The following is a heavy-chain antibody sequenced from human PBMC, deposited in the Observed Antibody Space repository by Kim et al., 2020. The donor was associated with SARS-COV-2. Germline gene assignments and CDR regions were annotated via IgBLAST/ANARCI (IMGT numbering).Heavy chain of an antibody. V-gene: IGHV4-61*01. J-gene: IGHJ5*02. CDR2: IYYSGST. Sequence: SETLSLTCTVSGVSVTSGSYYWSWIRQPPGKGLEWIGYIYYSGSTKYNPSLKSRVTMSLDTSKNQFSLKLGSVTPADTAVYYCARDFGEYGFDPWGQGTLVTVSS. D-gene: IGHD3-10*01. CDR1: GVSVTSGSYY. CDR3: ARDFGEYGFDP.